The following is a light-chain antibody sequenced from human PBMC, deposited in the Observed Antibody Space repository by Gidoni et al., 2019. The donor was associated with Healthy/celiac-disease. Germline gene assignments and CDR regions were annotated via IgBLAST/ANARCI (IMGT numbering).Light chain of an antibody. CDR3: QQYYSYPRT. J-gene: IGKJ1*01. CDR1: QVISSY. CDR2: AAS. Sequence: AIRITQSPSSLSASTGDRVTITCRASQVISSYLAWYQQKPGKAPKLLIYAASTLQSGVPSRFSGSGSGTDFTLTISCLQSEDVATYYCQQYYSYPRTFGQGTKVEIK. V-gene: IGKV1-8*01.